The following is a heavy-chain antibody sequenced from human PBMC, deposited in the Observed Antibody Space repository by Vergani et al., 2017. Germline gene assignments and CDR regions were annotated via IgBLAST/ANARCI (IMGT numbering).Heavy chain of an antibody. D-gene: IGHD5-24*01. CDR1: GGSISSYY. CDR3: ARVEMDTEGPLHYYYGMDV. CDR2: IYYSGST. Sequence: QVQLQESGPGLVKPSETLSLTCTVSGGSISSYYWSWIRQPPGKGLEWIGYIYYSGSTNYNPSLKSRVTISVDTSKNQFSLKLSSVTAADTAVYYCARVEMDTEGPLHYYYGMDVWGQGTTVTVSS. J-gene: IGHJ6*02. V-gene: IGHV4-59*01.